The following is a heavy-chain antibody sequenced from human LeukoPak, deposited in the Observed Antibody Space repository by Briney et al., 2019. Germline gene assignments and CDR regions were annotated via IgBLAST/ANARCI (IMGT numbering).Heavy chain of an antibody. V-gene: IGHV3-11*01. D-gene: IGHD3-22*01. J-gene: IGHJ1*01. Sequence: PGGSLRLSCAASGFTFSDYYMSWIRQAPGKGLEWVSYISSSGSTIYYADSVKGRFTISRDNAKNSLYLQMNSLRAEDTAVYYCARDQIGTRLHYDSMDFQHWGQGTLVTVSS. CDR3: ARDQIGTRLHYDSMDFQH. CDR1: GFTFSDYY. CDR2: ISSSGSTI.